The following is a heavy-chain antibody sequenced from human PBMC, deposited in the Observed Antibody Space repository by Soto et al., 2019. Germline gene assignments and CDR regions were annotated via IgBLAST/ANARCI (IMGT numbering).Heavy chain of an antibody. D-gene: IGHD2-2*01. CDR2: IYHSGNT. CDR3: DRVPDR. CDR1: GGSISSGGYS. V-gene: IGHV4-30-2*01. Sequence: SETLYLTCADSGGSISSGGYSWSWIRQPTGKGLEGIGYIYHSGNTYYNPYLKSRVTISGDRSKNQFSLKLSSVTAAETAVYYCDRVPDRWGQGTLVTVA. J-gene: IGHJ5*02.